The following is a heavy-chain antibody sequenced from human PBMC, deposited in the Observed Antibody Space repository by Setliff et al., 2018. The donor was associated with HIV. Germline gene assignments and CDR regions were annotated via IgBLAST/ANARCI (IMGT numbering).Heavy chain of an antibody. CDR1: GGTFSSSA. V-gene: IGHV1-69*10. CDR3: ARDDSSGLRGAFDI. CDR2: IIPILEKT. J-gene: IGHJ3*02. D-gene: IGHD3-22*01. Sequence: SVKVSCKASGGTFSSSAISWVRQAPGQGLEWLGGIIPILEKTNYAQKFQGRVTITADTSTSTAYMELSRLRSDDTAVYYCARDDSSGLRGAFDIWGQGTMVTVSS.